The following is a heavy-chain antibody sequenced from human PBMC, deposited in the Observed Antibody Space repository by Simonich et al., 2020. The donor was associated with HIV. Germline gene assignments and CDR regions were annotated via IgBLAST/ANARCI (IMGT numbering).Heavy chain of an antibody. CDR3: ASLDPMYYYDSSGYFDDAFDI. CDR2: INHSGRT. J-gene: IGHJ3*02. Sequence: QVQLQQWGAGLLKPSETLSLTCAVYLESFSGYYWSWIRQPPGKGVEWIGEINHSGRTNYNPSLKSRVPISVATSKNHFSRKLSSVTAADTAVYYCASLDPMYYYDSSGYFDDAFDIWGQGTMVTVSS. CDR1: LESFSGYY. D-gene: IGHD3-22*01. V-gene: IGHV4-34*01.